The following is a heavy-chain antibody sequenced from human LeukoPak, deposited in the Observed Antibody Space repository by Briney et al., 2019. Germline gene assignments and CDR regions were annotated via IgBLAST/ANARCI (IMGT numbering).Heavy chain of an antibody. V-gene: IGHV4-34*01. J-gene: IGHJ5*02. D-gene: IGHD6-13*01. Sequence: PSETLSLTCAVYGGSFSGYYWSWIRQPPGKGLEWIGEINHSGSTNYNPSLKSRVTISVDTSKNQFSLKLSSVTAADTAVYYCARDGHEIAAAGTVWFDPWGQGTLVTVSS. CDR2: INHSGST. CDR3: ARDGHEIAAAGTVWFDP. CDR1: GGSFSGYY.